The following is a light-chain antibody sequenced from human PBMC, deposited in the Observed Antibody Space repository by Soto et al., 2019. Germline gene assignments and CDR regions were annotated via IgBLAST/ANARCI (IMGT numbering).Light chain of an antibody. J-gene: IGLJ1*01. CDR3: CSYAGRRTHV. CDR1: SSVVGSYNL. V-gene: IGLV2-23*02. Sequence: QSVLTQPASVSGSPGQSITISCTGTSSVVGSYNLVSWYQQHPGKAPKLVIFEVSKRPSGVSNRFSGSKSGNTASLTISGLQAEDEADYSYCSYAGRRTHVFGTGTKVTVL. CDR2: EVS.